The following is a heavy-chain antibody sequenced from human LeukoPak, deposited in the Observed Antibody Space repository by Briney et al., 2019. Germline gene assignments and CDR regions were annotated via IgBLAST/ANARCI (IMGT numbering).Heavy chain of an antibody. V-gene: IGHV3-30*02. D-gene: IGHD2-2*02. CDR2: IRYDGSNK. J-gene: IGHJ4*02. CDR1: GFTFSSYG. Sequence: GGSPRLSCAASGFTFSSYGMHWVRQAPGKGLEWVAFIRYDGSNKYYADSVKGRFTISRDNSKNTLYLQMNSLRAEDTAVYYCAKFSSVVVPAAIRVVRDYWGQGTLVTVSS. CDR3: AKFSSVVVPAAIRVVRDY.